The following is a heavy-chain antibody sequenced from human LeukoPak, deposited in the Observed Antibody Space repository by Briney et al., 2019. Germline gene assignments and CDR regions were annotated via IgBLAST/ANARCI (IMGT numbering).Heavy chain of an antibody. CDR2: ISGYNGNT. J-gene: IGHJ4*02. CDR3: ARDVSGWSYFDY. D-gene: IGHD6-19*01. CDR1: GYTFSSYG. V-gene: IGHV1-18*04. Sequence: GASVKVSCKASGYTFSSYGISWVRQAPGQGLEWMGWISGYNGNTNYAQKLQGRVTMTTDTSTSTAYMELRSPRSDDTAVYYCARDVSGWSYFDYWGQGTLVTVSS.